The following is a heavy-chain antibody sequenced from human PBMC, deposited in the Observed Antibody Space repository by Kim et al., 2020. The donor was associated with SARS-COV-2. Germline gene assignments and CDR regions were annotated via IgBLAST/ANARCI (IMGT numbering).Heavy chain of an antibody. D-gene: IGHD3-10*01. J-gene: IGHJ4*02. CDR3: AKEGYYGSGSFPDY. Sequence: ADSVKGRFTSSRDYSKNTLYLQMNSLRAEDSAVYYCAKEGYYGSGSFPDYWGQGTLVTVSS. V-gene: IGHV3-30*02.